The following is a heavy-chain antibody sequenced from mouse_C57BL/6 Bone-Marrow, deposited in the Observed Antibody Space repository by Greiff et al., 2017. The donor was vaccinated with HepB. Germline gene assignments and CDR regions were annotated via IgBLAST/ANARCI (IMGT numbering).Heavy chain of an antibody. V-gene: IGHV1-50*01. J-gene: IGHJ3*01. CDR3: ASFAY. CDR1: GYTFTSYW. CDR2: IDPSDSYT. Sequence: QVQLQQPGAELVKPGASVKLSCKASGYTFTSYWMQWVKQRPRQGLEWIGEIDPSDSYTNYNQKFKGKATLTVDTSSSTAYMQLSSLTSEDSAVYYCASFAYWGQGTLVTVSA.